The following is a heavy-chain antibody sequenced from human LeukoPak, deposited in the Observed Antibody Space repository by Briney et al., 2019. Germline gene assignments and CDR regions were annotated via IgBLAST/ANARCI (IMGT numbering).Heavy chain of an antibody. CDR3: AKENLYGSGSYYNHYFDY. Sequence: GGALRLSCAASGFTFSSYAMSWVRQAPGKGLEWVSAISGSGGSTYYADSGKSRFTISRDNSKNTLNLQMNRLRAEDTAVYYCAKENLYGSGSYYNHYFDYWGQGTLVTVSS. J-gene: IGHJ4*02. CDR1: GFTFSSYA. D-gene: IGHD3-10*01. V-gene: IGHV3-23*01. CDR2: ISGSGGST.